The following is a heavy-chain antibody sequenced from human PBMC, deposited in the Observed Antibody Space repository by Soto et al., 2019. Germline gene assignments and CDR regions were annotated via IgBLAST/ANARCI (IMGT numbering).Heavy chain of an antibody. D-gene: IGHD3-10*01. CDR3: ARDGYYGRVMYYYYYMDV. CDR1: GYTFTSYG. CDR2: ISAYNGNT. V-gene: IGHV1-18*01. J-gene: IGHJ6*03. Sequence: ASVKVSCKASGYTFTSYGISWVRQAPGQGLEWMGWISAYNGNTNYAQKLQGRVTMTTDTSTSTAYMELRSLRSDDTAVHYCARDGYYGRVMYYYYYMDVWGKGTTVTVSS.